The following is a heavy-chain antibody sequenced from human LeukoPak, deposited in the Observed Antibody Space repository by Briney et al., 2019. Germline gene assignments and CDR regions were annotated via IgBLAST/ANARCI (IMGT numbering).Heavy chain of an antibody. Sequence: ASVKVSCKASGYTFTGYYMHWVRQAPGQGLEWMGWINPNSGGTNYAQKFQGRVTMTRDTSISTAYMELSRLRSDDTAVYYCARDRIGEVSYSAEYFQHWGQGTLVTVSS. CDR1: GYTFTGYY. CDR3: ARDRIGEVSYSAEYFQH. V-gene: IGHV1-2*02. D-gene: IGHD1-26*01. CDR2: INPNSGGT. J-gene: IGHJ1*01.